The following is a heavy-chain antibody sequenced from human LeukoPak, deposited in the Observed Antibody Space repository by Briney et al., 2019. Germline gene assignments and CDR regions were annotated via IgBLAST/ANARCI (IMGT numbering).Heavy chain of an antibody. CDR3: ERDGYSFGNVFDY. D-gene: IGHD5-18*01. J-gene: IGHJ4*02. V-gene: IGHV3-74*01. CDR1: GFTFSSYW. Sequence: GGSLRLSCAASGFTFSSYWMHWVRHTPGKGLVWVSRIKGDGSSTSYADSVKGRFTISRDNAKNTLYLQMNSLRAEDTAVYYCERDGYSFGNVFDYGGQGPLVTVSS. CDR2: IKGDGSST.